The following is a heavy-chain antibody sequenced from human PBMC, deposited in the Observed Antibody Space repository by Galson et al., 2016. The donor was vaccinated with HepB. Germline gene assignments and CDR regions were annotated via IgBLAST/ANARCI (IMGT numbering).Heavy chain of an antibody. J-gene: IGHJ5*02. CDR1: GLTVGDYN. Sequence: FLRLSCAASGLTVGDYNMNGVRLAPGMGLESLSYICRSSRTKYYADSVKGRFTISRDNAKSSLYLEMNSLRDEDTALYYCVRDTDRAFTFHPWGQGTLVIVYS. CDR3: VRDTDRAFTFHP. D-gene: IGHD3-22*01. V-gene: IGHV3-48*02. CDR2: ICRSSRTK.